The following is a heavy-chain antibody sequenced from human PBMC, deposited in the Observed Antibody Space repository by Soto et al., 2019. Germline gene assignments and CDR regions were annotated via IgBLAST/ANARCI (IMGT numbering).Heavy chain of an antibody. CDR1: GYTFNTYW. V-gene: IGHV5-51*01. CDR2: MSPGNSDI. J-gene: IGHJ4*02. Sequence: GESLKISCRGFGYTFNTYWIGWVRQMPGKGLEWMGVMSPGNSDIRYSPAFQGQVSISADTSISTAYLQWSSLKTPDSGMYYCARQGRTSASSDFWGQGTLVTVSS. CDR3: ARQGRTSASSDF. D-gene: IGHD2-21*01.